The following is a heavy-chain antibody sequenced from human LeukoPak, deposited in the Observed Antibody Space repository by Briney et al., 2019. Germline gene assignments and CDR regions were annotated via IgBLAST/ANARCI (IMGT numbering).Heavy chain of an antibody. CDR3: ARGGTTVTTGCGY. CDR1: GFTFSSYS. D-gene: IGHD4-17*01. Sequence: PGGSLRLSCAASGFTFSSYSMNWVRQGPGKGLEWVSSISSSSSYIYYADSVKGRFTISRDNAKNSLYLQMNSLRAEDTAVYYCARGGTTVTTGCGYWGQGTLVTVSS. CDR2: ISSSSSYI. J-gene: IGHJ4*02. V-gene: IGHV3-21*01.